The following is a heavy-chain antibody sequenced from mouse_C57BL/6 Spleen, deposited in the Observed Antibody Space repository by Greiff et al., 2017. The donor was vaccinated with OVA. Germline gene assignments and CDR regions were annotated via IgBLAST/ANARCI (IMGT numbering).Heavy chain of an antibody. D-gene: IGHD3-2*02. V-gene: IGHV14-1*01. CDR3: TRSSGYVPGRFAY. CDR2: IDPEDGDT. CDR1: GFNIKDYY. Sequence: EVQLQQSGAELVRPGASVKLSCTASGFNIKDYYMHWVKLRPEQGLEWIGRIDPEDGDTEYAPKFQGKATMTADTSSNTAYLQLSSLTSEDTAVYYCTRSSGYVPGRFAYWGQGTLVTVSA. J-gene: IGHJ3*01.